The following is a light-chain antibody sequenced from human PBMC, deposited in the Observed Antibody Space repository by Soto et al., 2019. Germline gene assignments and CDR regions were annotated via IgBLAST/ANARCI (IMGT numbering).Light chain of an antibody. CDR3: MQALQTPRT. CDR1: QSLLHSNGYNY. J-gene: IGKJ1*01. Sequence: DIVMTQSPLSLPVTPGEPASISCRSSQSLLHSNGYNYLDWYLQKPGQSPQILIYLGSNRAFGVPDKFSGSGSGTDFTLKISRVEAEDVGVYYCMQALQTPRTFGQGTKVEIK. V-gene: IGKV2-28*01. CDR2: LGS.